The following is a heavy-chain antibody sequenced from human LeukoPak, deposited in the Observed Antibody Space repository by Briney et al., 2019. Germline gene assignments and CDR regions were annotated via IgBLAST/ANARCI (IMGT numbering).Heavy chain of an antibody. Sequence: SETLSLTCTVSGGSFTSYYWSWIRQPPGKGLEWIGYIYTSGSTNYNPSLKSRVTISVDTSKNQFSLKLSSVTAADTAVYYCARLLSISYFDYWGLGTLVTVSS. D-gene: IGHD6-6*01. CDR1: GGSFTSYY. CDR3: ARLLSISYFDY. CDR2: IYTSGST. V-gene: IGHV4-4*09. J-gene: IGHJ4*02.